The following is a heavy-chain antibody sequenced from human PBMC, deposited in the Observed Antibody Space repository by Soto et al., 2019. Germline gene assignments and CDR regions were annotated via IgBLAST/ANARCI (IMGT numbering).Heavy chain of an antibody. V-gene: IGHV3-43*01. CDR1: GFTFDDYT. D-gene: IGHD3-16*01. CDR3: AKARFGRDGYNHHYGMDV. J-gene: IGHJ6*02. Sequence: GGSLRLSCAASGFTFDDYTMHWVRQAPGKGLEWVSLISWDGGSTYYADSVKGRFTISRDNSKNSLYLQMNSLRTEDTALYYCAKARFGRDGYNHHYGMDVWGQGTTVTVSS. CDR2: ISWDGGST.